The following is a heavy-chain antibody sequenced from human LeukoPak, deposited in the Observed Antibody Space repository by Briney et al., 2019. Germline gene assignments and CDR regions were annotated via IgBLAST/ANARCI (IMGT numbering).Heavy chain of an antibody. V-gene: IGHV4-31*03. CDR3: ARDLPGYSSSWPRRNYYYGMDV. D-gene: IGHD6-13*01. J-gene: IGHJ6*02. CDR1: GGSISSGGYY. CDR2: IYYSGST. Sequence: TSETLSLTCTVSGGSISSGGYYWSWIRQHPGKGLEWIGYIYYSGSTYYNPSLKSRVTISVDTSKNQFSLKLSSVTAADTAVYYCARDLPGYSSSWPRRNYYYGMDVWGQGTTVTVSS.